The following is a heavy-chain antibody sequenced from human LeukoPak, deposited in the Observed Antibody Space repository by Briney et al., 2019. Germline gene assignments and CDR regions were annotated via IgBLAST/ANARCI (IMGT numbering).Heavy chain of an antibody. D-gene: IGHD1-26*01. CDR3: ARSNYPTDY. CDR1: GGTFSSYA. V-gene: IGHV1-8*02. CDR2: IIPNSGNT. Sequence: ASVKVSCKASGGTFSSYAISWVRQAPGQGLEWMGGIIPNSGNTGYAQKFQGRVTMTRNTSISTAYMELSSLRSEDTAVYYCARSNYPTDYWGQGTLVTVSS. J-gene: IGHJ4*02.